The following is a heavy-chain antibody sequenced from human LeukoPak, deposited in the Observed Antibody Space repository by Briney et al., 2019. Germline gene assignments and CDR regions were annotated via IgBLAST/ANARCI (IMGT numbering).Heavy chain of an antibody. CDR3: ARDVAYCGGDCPYPEYFQH. D-gene: IGHD2-21*02. J-gene: IGHJ1*01. Sequence: GGSLRLSCSASGFTFSSYAMHWVRQAPGKGLEYVSAISSNGGSTYYADSVKGRFTISRDNSKNTLYLQMNSLRAEDTAVYYCARDVAYCGGDCPYPEYFQHWGQGTLVTVSS. CDR2: ISSNGGST. V-gene: IGHV3-64*04. CDR1: GFTFSSYA.